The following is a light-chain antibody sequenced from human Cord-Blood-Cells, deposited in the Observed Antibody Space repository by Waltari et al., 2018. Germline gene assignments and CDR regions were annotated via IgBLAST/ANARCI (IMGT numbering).Light chain of an antibody. CDR1: SPNLGGGSE. J-gene: IGLJ1*01. V-gene: IGLV1-40*01. Sequence: QSVLTHPPSVSGAPGQRVPISRPRSSPNLGGGSEVHRYQQLPGTAPKLLIYGNSNRPSGVPDRFSGSKSGTSASLAITGLQAEDEADYYCQSYDSSLSGSVFGTGTKVTVL. CDR3: QSYDSSLSGSV. CDR2: GNS.